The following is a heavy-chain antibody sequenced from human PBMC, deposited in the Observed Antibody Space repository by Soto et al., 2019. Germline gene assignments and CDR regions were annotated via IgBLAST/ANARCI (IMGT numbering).Heavy chain of an antibody. Sequence: SCAASGFTVGSNYMSWVRQAPVKGLEWVSVIYSEGTPYYADSVKGRFTISRENSNNTLYLHMNNLRAEDTAVYYCARSTYYDILTGSYYYYAMDVWGQGTTVTVSS. D-gene: IGHD3-9*01. V-gene: IGHV3-53*01. CDR1: GFTVGSNY. CDR3: ARSTYYDILTGSYYYYAMDV. CDR2: IYSEGTP. J-gene: IGHJ6*02.